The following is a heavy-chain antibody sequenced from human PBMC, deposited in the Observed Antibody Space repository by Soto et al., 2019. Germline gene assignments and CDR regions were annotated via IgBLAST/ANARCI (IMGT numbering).Heavy chain of an antibody. Sequence: ETLSLTCGVYAGSLSGYYWSWIRQPPGKGLEWIGEINHSGSTNYNPSLQSRVTISVDTSKNQFSLKLNSVTAADTAVYYCAREGMKWLATKWLDLWGQGTQVTVSS. J-gene: IGHJ5*02. CDR1: AGSLSGYY. D-gene: IGHD6-19*01. CDR3: AREGMKWLATKWLDL. V-gene: IGHV4-34*01. CDR2: INHSGST.